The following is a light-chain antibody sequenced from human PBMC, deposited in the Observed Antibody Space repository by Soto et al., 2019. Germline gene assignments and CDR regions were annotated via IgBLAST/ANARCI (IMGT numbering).Light chain of an antibody. J-gene: IGKJ2*01. CDR1: QNIDKY. V-gene: IGKV1-39*01. Sequence: DLPMTQSPSSLSASVGDTVTITCRASQNIDKYLNWYQQKSGKAPKLLIYVASTLQSGVPSRFSGSGSGTDFTLTIYNLQPEDFATYYCQQSYSTPPDTFGQGTKLEIK. CDR2: VAS. CDR3: QQSYSTPPDT.